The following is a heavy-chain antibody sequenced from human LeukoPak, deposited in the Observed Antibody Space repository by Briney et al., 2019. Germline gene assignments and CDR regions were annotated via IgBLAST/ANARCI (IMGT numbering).Heavy chain of an antibody. CDR3: ARDFIHRSGEANY. D-gene: IGHD3-22*01. J-gene: IGHJ4*02. Sequence: GGSLRLSCAASGFTFDDYAMHWVRQAPGKGLEWVSLISGDGGSTYYADSVKGRFTISRDNSKNSLYLQMNSLRTEDTAMYYCARDFIHRSGEANYWGQGTLVTVSS. V-gene: IGHV3-43*02. CDR2: ISGDGGST. CDR1: GFTFDDYA.